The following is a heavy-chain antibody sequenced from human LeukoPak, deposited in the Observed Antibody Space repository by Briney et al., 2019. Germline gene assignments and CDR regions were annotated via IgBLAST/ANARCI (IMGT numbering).Heavy chain of an antibody. Sequence: SETLSLTCTVSGGSISSYYWSWIRQPPGKGLEWIGYIYYSGSTNYNPSLKSRVTISVDTSKNQFSLKLSSVTAADTAVYYCAREVAVAGTISSYYYYYMDVWGKGTTVTISS. CDR2: IYYSGST. CDR3: AREVAVAGTISSYYYYYMDV. J-gene: IGHJ6*03. CDR1: GGSISSYY. D-gene: IGHD6-19*01. V-gene: IGHV4-59*01.